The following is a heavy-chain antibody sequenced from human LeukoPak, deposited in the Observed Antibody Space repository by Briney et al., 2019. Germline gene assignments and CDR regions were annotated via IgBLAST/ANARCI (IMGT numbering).Heavy chain of an antibody. CDR1: GYTFTSYY. V-gene: IGHV1-46*03. Sequence: ASVKVSCKASGYTFTSYYMHWVRQAPGQGLEWMGIINPSGGSTSYAQKFQGRVTMTRDTSTSTVYTELSSLRSEDTAVYYCARGGITMVRGVILSPFDYWGQGTLVTVSS. CDR3: ARGGITMVRGVILSPFDY. D-gene: IGHD3-10*01. CDR2: INPSGGST. J-gene: IGHJ4*02.